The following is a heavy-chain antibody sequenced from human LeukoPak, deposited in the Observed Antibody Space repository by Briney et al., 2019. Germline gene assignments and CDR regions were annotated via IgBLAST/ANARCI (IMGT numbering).Heavy chain of an antibody. J-gene: IGHJ3*02. D-gene: IGHD1-1*01. V-gene: IGHV4-39*07. CDR1: GGSISSSSYY. CDR3: ARHEVLKSDDGAFDI. CDR2: IYYSGST. Sequence: PSETLSLTCTVSGGSISSSSYYWGWIRQPPGKGLEWIGSIYYSGSTYYNPSLKSRVTISVDTSKNQFSLKLSSVTAADTAVYYCARHEVLKSDDGAFDIWGQGTMVTVSS.